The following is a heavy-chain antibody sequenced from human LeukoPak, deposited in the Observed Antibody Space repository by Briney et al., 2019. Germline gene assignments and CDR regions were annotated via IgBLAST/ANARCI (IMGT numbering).Heavy chain of an antibody. CDR2: ISSSGSTI. CDR1: GFSFSDYY. CDR3: ARDRKIAAAGTWEYFQH. D-gene: IGHD6-13*01. V-gene: IGHV3-11*04. Sequence: GGSLRLSCAASGFSFSDYYMSWIRQAPGKGLEWVSYISSSGSTIYYADSVKGRFTISRDNAKNSLYLQMNSLRAEDTAVYYCARDRKIAAAGTWEYFQHWGQGTLVTVSS. J-gene: IGHJ1*01.